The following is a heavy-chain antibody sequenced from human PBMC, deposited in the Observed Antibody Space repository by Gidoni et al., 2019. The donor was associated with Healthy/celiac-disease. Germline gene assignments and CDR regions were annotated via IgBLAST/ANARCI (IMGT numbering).Heavy chain of an antibody. CDR2: IYSGGST. CDR1: GFTVSSNY. V-gene: IGHV3-53*02. J-gene: IGHJ5*02. Sequence: EVQLVETGGGLIQPGGSLRLSCAASGFTVSSNYMSWVRQAPGKGLEWVSVIYSGGSTYYADSVKGRFTISRDNSKNTLYLQMNSLRAEDTAVYYCARGGQYSSSWFNWFDPWGQGTLGHRLL. D-gene: IGHD6-13*01. CDR3: ARGGQYSSSWFNWFDP.